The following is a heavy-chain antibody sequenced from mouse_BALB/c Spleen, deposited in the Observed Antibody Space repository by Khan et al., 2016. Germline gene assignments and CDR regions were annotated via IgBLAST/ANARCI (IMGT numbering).Heavy chain of an antibody. D-gene: IGHD2-1*01. V-gene: IGHV9-1*02. J-gene: IGHJ4*01. CDR1: AYTFTNYG. CDR3: ARGDGNYVDY. CDR2: INTYTGEP. Sequence: QIQLVQSGPELKKPGETVKISCKASAYTFTNYGMNWVKQAPGKGLKWMGWINTYTGEPTYADDFKGRFVFSLETSASTAYLQINNLKNEDMATYFCARGDGNYVDYWGQGTSVTVSS.